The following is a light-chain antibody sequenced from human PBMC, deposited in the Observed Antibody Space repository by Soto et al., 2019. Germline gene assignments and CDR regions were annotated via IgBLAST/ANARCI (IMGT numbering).Light chain of an antibody. V-gene: IGKV1-5*03. CDR2: KAS. Sequence: DIQMTQSPSTLSESVGERVTITCRASQSISSWLAWYQQKPGKAPKLLIYKASSLESGVPSRFSGSGSGTEFTLTISSLQPEDFATYYCQQYNSYSWTFGQGTKVEIK. CDR1: QSISSW. J-gene: IGKJ1*01. CDR3: QQYNSYSWT.